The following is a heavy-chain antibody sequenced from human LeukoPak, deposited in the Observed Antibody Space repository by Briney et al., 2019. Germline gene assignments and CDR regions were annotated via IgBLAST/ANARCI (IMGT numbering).Heavy chain of an antibody. CDR1: GGSFSGYY. CDR2: INHSGST. D-gene: IGHD3-10*01. CDR3: AKDSGTTGEVKFDP. J-gene: IGHJ5*02. V-gene: IGHV4-34*01. Sequence: SETLSLTCAVYGGSFSGYYWSWIRQPPGKGLEWIGEINHSGSTNYNPSLKSRVTISVDTSKNQFSLKLSSVTAADTAVYYCAKDSGTTGEVKFDPWGQGTLVTVSS.